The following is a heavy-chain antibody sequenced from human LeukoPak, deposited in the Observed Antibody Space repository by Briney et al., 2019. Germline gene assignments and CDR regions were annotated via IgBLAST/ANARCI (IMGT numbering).Heavy chain of an antibody. Sequence: ASVKVSCKASGYTFTDYYMHWVRQAPGQGLEWMGIINPSGGSTSYAQKFQGRVTMTRDTSTSTVYMELSSLRSEDTAVYYCARAYCGGDCYSRGTGGDYWGQGTLVTVSS. V-gene: IGHV1-46*01. CDR2: INPSGGST. D-gene: IGHD2-21*02. CDR1: GYTFTDYY. CDR3: ARAYCGGDCYSRGTGGDY. J-gene: IGHJ4*02.